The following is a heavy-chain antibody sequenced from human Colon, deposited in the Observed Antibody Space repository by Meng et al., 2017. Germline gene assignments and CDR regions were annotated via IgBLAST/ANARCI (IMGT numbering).Heavy chain of an antibody. CDR3: ARSVRLGVAGKSGAY. J-gene: IGHJ4*02. Sequence: QVHTEQWGAGLFEPSGNRYLTGAVYGGSFSGYSWSWIRQPPGKGLEWIGEINHTGNTSYNPSLKSRLTISVDTSKNQFSLNLSSVTAADTALYYCARSVRLGVAGKSGAYWGQGTLVTVSS. D-gene: IGHD6-19*01. V-gene: IGHV4-34*01. CDR1: GGSFSGYS. CDR2: INHTGNT.